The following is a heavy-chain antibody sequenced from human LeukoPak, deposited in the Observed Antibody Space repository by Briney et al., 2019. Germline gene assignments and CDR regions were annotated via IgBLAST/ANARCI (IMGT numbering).Heavy chain of an antibody. CDR1: GGSISSSSYY. J-gene: IGHJ5*02. V-gene: IGHV4-39*01. CDR3: ARGLYSGSYYDWFDP. Sequence: SETLSLTCTVSGGSISSSSYYWGWIRQPPGKGLEWIGSIYYSGSTYYNPSLKSRVTISVDTSKNQFSLKLSSVTAADTAVYYCARGLYSGSYYDWFDPWGQGTLVTVSS. CDR2: IYYSGST. D-gene: IGHD1-26*01.